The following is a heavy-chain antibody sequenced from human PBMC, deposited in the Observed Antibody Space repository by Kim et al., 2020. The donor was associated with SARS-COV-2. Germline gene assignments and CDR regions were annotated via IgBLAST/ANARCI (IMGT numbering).Heavy chain of an antibody. J-gene: IGHJ4*02. CDR3: ARGLPPPLRLGEDYYFDY. CDR2: MNPNSGNT. Sequence: ASVKVSCKASGYTFTSYDINWVRQATGQGLEWMGWMNPNSGNTGYAQKFQGRVTMTRNTSISTAYMELSSLRSEDTAVYYCARGLPPPLRLGEDYYFDYWGQGTLVTVSS. D-gene: IGHD3-16*01. CDR1: GYTFTSYD. V-gene: IGHV1-8*01.